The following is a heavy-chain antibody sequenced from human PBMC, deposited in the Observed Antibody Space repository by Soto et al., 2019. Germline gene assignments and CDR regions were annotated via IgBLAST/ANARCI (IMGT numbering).Heavy chain of an antibody. D-gene: IGHD2-15*01. CDR3: ARGCSGNSWGDYYYYMDV. V-gene: IGHV1-8*01. CDR2: MNPNSFNT. Sequence: ASVKVSCKASGYTFTSYDINWVRQATGQGLEWMGWMNPNSFNTGYAQKFQGRVTMTRNTSISTAYMELSSLRSEDTAVYYCARGCSGNSWGDYYYYMDVWGKGTTVTAP. CDR1: GYTFTSYD. J-gene: IGHJ6*03.